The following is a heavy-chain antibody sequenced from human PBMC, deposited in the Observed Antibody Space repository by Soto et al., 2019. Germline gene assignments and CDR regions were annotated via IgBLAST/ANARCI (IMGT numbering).Heavy chain of an antibody. D-gene: IGHD3-10*01. Sequence: GESLKISCSASQFTFSTYAITLVLQAPGKGLEWVSLISGSGGSTYYADSVKGRFTISRDNSKDTLYLQMDSLRADDTAVYYCAKVHGSGNYHNFPDYWGQGTLVTVSS. J-gene: IGHJ4*02. CDR1: QFTFSTYA. V-gene: IGHV3-23*01. CDR2: ISGSGGST. CDR3: AKVHGSGNYHNFPDY.